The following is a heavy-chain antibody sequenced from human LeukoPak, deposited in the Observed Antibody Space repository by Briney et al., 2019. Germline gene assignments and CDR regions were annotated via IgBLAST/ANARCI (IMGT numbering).Heavy chain of an antibody. V-gene: IGHV3-30-3*01. CDR1: GFTFSSYA. CDR2: ISYDGSNK. CDR3: TKGVVLTIFGMAWHAFDI. Sequence: GGSLRLSCAASGFTFSSYAMHWVRQAPGKGLEWVAVISYDGSNKYYADSVKGRFTISRDNSKNTLYLQMNSLRAEDTAIYYCTKGVVLTIFGMAWHAFDIWGQGAMVTV. J-gene: IGHJ3*02. D-gene: IGHD3-3*01.